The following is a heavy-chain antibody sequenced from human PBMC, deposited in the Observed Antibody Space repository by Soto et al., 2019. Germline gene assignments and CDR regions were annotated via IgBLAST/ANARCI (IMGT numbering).Heavy chain of an antibody. J-gene: IGHJ5*01. D-gene: IGHD7-27*01. Sequence: SETLSLTCSVSGDSISNLDYFWAWIRQPPGQALEYIGYIYKSATTYYNPSFESRVAISVDTSKSQFSLNVTSVTAADTTVYFCARGRYCLTGRCFPNWFDSWGQGALVTVSS. CDR3: ARGRYCLTGRCFPNWFDS. CDR2: IYKSATT. V-gene: IGHV4-30-4*01. CDR1: GDSISNLDYF.